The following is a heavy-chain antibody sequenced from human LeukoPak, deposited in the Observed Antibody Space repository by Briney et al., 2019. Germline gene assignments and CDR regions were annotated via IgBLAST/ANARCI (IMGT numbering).Heavy chain of an antibody. CDR1: GFTFSSYG. D-gene: IGHD2-2*01. V-gene: IGHV3-33*08. Sequence: PGGSLRLSCAASGFTFSSYGMHWVRQAPGKGLEWVAVIWYGGSNKYYADSVKGRFTISRDNSKNTLYLQMNSLRAEDTAVYYCAIGYCSSASCPLDYWGQGTLVTVSS. CDR3: AIGYCSSASCPLDY. CDR2: IWYGGSNK. J-gene: IGHJ4*02.